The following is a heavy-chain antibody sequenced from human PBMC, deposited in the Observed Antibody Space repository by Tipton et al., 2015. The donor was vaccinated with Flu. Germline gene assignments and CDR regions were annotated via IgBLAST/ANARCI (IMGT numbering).Heavy chain of an antibody. CDR2: INQDGSEK. V-gene: IGHV3-7*01. CDR3: AREDGNFFDSSGYSDY. CDR1: GFTFSTYW. J-gene: IGHJ4*02. Sequence: GSLRLSCAASGFTFSTYWMGWVRQAPGKGLEWVANINQDGSEKHYVDSVKGRFTISRDNAKNSLFLQMNSLRAEDTAVYYCAREDGNFFDSSGYSDYWGQGTLVTVSP. D-gene: IGHD3-22*01.